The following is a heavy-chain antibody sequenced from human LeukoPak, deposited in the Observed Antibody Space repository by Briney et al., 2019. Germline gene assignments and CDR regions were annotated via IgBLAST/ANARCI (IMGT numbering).Heavy chain of an antibody. Sequence: SQTLSLTCALSGDSFSSNNAAWNWIRQSPSRGLEWLGRTYYRSKWYNHYAVSVKSRITINPDTSKNQFSLQPNSVTPEDTAVYYCAKTAASSIASWGQGTLVTVSS. CDR1: GDSFSSNNAA. D-gene: IGHD2-15*01. J-gene: IGHJ5*01. CDR3: AKTAASSIAS. CDR2: TYYRSKWYN. V-gene: IGHV6-1*01.